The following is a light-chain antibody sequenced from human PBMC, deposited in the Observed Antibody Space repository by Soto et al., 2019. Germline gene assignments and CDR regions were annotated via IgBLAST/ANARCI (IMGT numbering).Light chain of an antibody. CDR3: QQRSNWPPWT. CDR1: QSVSSSY. V-gene: IGKV3D-20*02. Sequence: EIVMTQSPGTLSLSPGERATLSCRASQSVSSSYLAWYQQKPGQAPRLLIYGASNRATGIPARFSGSGSGTDFTLTISSLEPEDFAVYYCQQRSNWPPWTFGQGTKVDIK. J-gene: IGKJ1*01. CDR2: GAS.